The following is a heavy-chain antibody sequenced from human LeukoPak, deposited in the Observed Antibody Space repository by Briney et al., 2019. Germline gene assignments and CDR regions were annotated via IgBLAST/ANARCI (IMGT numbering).Heavy chain of an antibody. CDR2: IKQDGSEN. CDR3: AKDIAPYYYGSGSYLAY. Sequence: PGGSLRLSCAASGFMFSSHWMSWVRQAPGKGLEWVANIKQDGSENYYVDSVKGRFTISRDNAKNSLYLQMNSLRAEDTALYYCAKDIAPYYYGSGSYLAYWGQGTLVTVSS. CDR1: GFMFSSHW. V-gene: IGHV3-7*03. J-gene: IGHJ4*02. D-gene: IGHD3-10*01.